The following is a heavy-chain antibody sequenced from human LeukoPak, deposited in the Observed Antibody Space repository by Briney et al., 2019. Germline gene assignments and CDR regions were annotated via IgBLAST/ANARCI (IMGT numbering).Heavy chain of an antibody. CDR1: EYFFDKYW. Sequence: GESLKLSCKGSEYFFDKYWIGWVRQMPGKGLEWMGIIYPGDSDTTYSPSFQGQVTISADKSISTAYLQWSSLKASDTAMYYCARRRDGYNYVGTDYWGQGTLVTVSS. J-gene: IGHJ4*02. V-gene: IGHV5-51*01. CDR3: ARRRDGYNYVGTDY. D-gene: IGHD5-24*01. CDR2: IYPGDSDT.